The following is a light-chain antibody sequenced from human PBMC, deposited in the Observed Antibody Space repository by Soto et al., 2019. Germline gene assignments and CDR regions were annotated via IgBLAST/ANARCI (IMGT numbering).Light chain of an antibody. CDR2: DAS. J-gene: IGKJ1*01. Sequence: EIVMTQSPATLSVSPGERATLSCRASQRVSSYLAWYQQKPGQAPSLLIYDASTRATGIPARFSGSGSGTDFTLTISSLQSEDFAVYYCQQYNKWPLTFGQGTKVEIK. CDR1: QRVSSY. CDR3: QQYNKWPLT. V-gene: IGKV3-15*01.